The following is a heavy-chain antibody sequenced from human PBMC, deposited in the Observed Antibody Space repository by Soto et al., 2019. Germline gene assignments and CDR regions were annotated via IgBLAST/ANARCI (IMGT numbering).Heavy chain of an antibody. Sequence: KPSETLSLTCAVYGGSFSGYYWSWIRQPPGKGLEWIGEINHSGSTNYNPSLKSRVTISVDTSKNQFSLKLSSVTAADTAVYYCARYSRPYYYYYGMDVWGQGTTVTVS. CDR2: INHSGST. CDR1: GGSFSGYY. D-gene: IGHD6-13*01. V-gene: IGHV4-34*01. CDR3: ARYSRPYYYYYGMDV. J-gene: IGHJ6*02.